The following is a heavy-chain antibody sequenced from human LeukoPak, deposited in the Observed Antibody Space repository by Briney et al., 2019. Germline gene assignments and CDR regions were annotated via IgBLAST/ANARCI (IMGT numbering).Heavy chain of an antibody. V-gene: IGHV4-39*01. CDR2: IYYSGST. J-gene: IGHJ6*03. CDR3: ARNPVYSSSWYWYYYYMDV. D-gene: IGHD6-13*01. Sequence: SETLSLTCTVSGGSISSSSYYWGWIRQPPGTGLEWIGSIYYSGSTYYNPSLKSRVTISVDTSKNQFSLKLSSVTAADTAVYYCARNPVYSSSWYWYYYYMDVWGKGTTVTISS. CDR1: GGSISSSSYY.